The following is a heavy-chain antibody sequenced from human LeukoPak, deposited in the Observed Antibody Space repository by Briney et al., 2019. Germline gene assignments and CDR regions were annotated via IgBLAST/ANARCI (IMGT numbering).Heavy chain of an antibody. V-gene: IGHV3-23*01. CDR2: ISGSGGST. Sequence: GGSLRLSCAASGFTFSSYTMSWVRQAPGKGLEWVSAISGSGGSTYYADSVKGRFTISRDNSKNTLYLQMNSLRAEDTAVYYCAKGTLRIAVAGTVDYWGQGTLVTVSS. CDR3: AKGTLRIAVAGTVDY. CDR1: GFTFSSYT. D-gene: IGHD6-19*01. J-gene: IGHJ4*02.